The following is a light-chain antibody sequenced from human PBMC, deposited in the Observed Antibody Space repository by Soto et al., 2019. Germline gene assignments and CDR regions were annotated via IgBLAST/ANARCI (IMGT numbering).Light chain of an antibody. J-gene: IGKJ1*01. CDR2: DAS. V-gene: IGKV1-5*01. Sequence: DIQMTQSPSTLSASVGDRVTITCGASQSISSWLAWYQQKPGKAPKLLIYDASSLESGVPSRFSGSGSGTEFTLTISSLQPDDVAAYYCQQYNSYSPRTFGQGTKVDIK. CDR3: QQYNSYSPRT. CDR1: QSISSW.